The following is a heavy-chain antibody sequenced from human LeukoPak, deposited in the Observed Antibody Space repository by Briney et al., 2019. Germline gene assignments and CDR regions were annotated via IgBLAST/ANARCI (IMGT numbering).Heavy chain of an antibody. J-gene: IGHJ4*02. V-gene: IGHV3-30-3*01. Sequence: GGSLRLSCAASGFTFSSYAMHWVRRAPGKGLEWVAVISYDGSNKYYADSVKGRFTISRDNSKNTLYLQMNSLRAEDTAVYYCARDVDYGDYWGQGTLVTVSS. CDR1: GFTFSSYA. CDR2: ISYDGSNK. CDR3: ARDVDYGDY.